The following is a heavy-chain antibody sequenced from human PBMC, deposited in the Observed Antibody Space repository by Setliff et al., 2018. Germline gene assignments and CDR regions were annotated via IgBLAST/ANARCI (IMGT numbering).Heavy chain of an antibody. CDR1: GVTFSNYN. D-gene: IGHD3-22*01. V-gene: IGHV3-21*01. CDR3: ARVASIMILVDIFFPNDAFDI. Sequence: GGSLRLSCAVSGVTFSNYNMNWVRQAPGKVLEWVSSISATNTYIYYGDSVKGRFTISRDNAKNSLYLQMNSLRAEDTAVYYCARVASIMILVDIFFPNDAFDIWGQGTMVTVSS. J-gene: IGHJ3*02. CDR2: ISATNTYI.